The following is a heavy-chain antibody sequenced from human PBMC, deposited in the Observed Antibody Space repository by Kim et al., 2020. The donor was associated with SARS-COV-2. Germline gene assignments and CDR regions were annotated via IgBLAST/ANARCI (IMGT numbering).Heavy chain of an antibody. CDR3: ARHVFSGYCSSTSCYWDWFDP. CDR2: IDPSDSYT. J-gene: IGHJ5*02. CDR1: GYSFTSYW. Sequence: GESLKISCKGSGYSFTSYWISWVRQMPGKGLEWMGRIDPSDSYTNYSPSFQGHVTISADKSISTAYLQWSSLKASDTAMYYCARHVFSGYCSSTSCYWDWFDPWGQGTLVTVSS. V-gene: IGHV5-10-1*01. D-gene: IGHD2-2*01.